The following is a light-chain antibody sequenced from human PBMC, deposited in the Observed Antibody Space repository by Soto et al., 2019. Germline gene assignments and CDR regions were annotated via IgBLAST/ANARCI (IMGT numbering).Light chain of an antibody. V-gene: IGKV3-15*01. CDR3: QQYNNWPRT. J-gene: IGKJ1*01. Sequence: EIVITQSQATLSVSPGERATLSCRASKIVSSNLAWYQQKPGQAPRLLIYGASTRATGIPARFSGSGSGTEFTLIISSLQSEDFAVYYCQQYNNWPRTFGQGTKVEIK. CDR2: GAS. CDR1: KIVSSN.